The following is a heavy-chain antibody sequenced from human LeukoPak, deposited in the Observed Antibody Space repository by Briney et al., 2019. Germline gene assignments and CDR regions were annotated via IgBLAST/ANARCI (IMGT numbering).Heavy chain of an antibody. V-gene: IGHV4-61*01. D-gene: IGHD1-26*01. CDR2: IYYSGST. CDR1: GYSISSGYY. Sequence: SETLSLTCTVSGYSISSGYYWSWIRQPPGKGLEWIGYIYYSGSTNYNPSLKSRVTISVDTSKNQFSLKLSSVTAADTAVYYCARGGTDSGSYYVDYYYYYMDVWGKGTTVTVSS. CDR3: ARGGTDSGSYYVDYYYYYMDV. J-gene: IGHJ6*03.